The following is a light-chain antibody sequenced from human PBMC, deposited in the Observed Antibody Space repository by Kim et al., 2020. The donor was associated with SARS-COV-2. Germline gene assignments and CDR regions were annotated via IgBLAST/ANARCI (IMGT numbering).Light chain of an antibody. CDR2: KAS. CDR1: ESISDW. Sequence: IQLTQSPSTLSASVGDRVTITCRASESISDWLAWYQQKPGKAPNLLIYKASDLESGVPSRFSGSGSGTEFTLTISSLQPDDFATYYCQQYSRGNTFGQGTKLEI. CDR3: QQYSRGNT. J-gene: IGKJ2*01. V-gene: IGKV1-5*03.